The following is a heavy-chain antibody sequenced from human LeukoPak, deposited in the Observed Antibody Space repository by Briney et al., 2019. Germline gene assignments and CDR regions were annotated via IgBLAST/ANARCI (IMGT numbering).Heavy chain of an antibody. D-gene: IGHD4-23*01. Sequence: GWISAYNGNTNYAQKHQVRVTMTTDTSTSTAYMELRSLRSDDTAVYYCARWPVATCSFDYWGQGTLVTVSS. V-gene: IGHV1-18*01. CDR2: ISAYNGNT. CDR3: ARWPVATCSFDY. J-gene: IGHJ4*02.